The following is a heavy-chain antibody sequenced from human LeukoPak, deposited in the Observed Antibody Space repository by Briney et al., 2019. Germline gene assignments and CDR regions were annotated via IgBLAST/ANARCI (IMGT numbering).Heavy chain of an antibody. J-gene: IGHJ6*03. Sequence: GGSLRLSCAASGFTFSSYWMSWVRQAPGKGLEWVANIKQDGSEKYYVDSVKGRFTISRDNAKNSLYLQMNSLRAEDTAVYYCARKGYSSSWPYYYYYYMDVWGKGTTVTVSS. CDR2: IKQDGSEK. V-gene: IGHV3-7*01. CDR3: ARKGYSSSWPYYYYYYMDV. CDR1: GFTFSSYW. D-gene: IGHD6-13*01.